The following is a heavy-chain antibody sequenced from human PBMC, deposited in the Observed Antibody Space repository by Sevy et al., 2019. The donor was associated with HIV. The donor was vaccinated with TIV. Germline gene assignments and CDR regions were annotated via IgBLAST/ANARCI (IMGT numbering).Heavy chain of an antibody. CDR3: GAYDFWSGYSNRGMDV. Sequence: ASVKVSCKASGFTFTSSAVQWVRQARGQRLEWIGWIVVPTGNTKYAQKFQERVTITRDVSTNTAYMELSSLRSEDTAVYYCGAYDFWSGYSNRGMDVWGQGTTVTVSS. CDR1: GFTFTSSA. V-gene: IGHV1-58*01. J-gene: IGHJ6*02. D-gene: IGHD3-3*01. CDR2: IVVPTGNT.